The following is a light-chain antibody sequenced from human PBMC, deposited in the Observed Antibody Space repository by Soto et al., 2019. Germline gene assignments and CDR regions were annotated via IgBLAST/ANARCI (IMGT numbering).Light chain of an antibody. V-gene: IGLV2-23*02. CDR1: SSDIGCYNL. CDR2: EVS. CDR3: CSYAGSRKV. Sequence: QSALTQPASVSGSPGQSITISCTGSSSDIGCYNLVSWYQQHPGKAPKLMIYEVSKRPSGVSNRFSGSKSGNTASLTISGLQAEDEADYYCCSYAGSRKVFGGGTKLTVL. J-gene: IGLJ2*01.